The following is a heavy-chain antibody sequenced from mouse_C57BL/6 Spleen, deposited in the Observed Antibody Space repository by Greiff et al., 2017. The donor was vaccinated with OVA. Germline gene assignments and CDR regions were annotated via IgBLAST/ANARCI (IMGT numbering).Heavy chain of an antibody. CDR2: IHPNSGST. CDR3: AIYDYDAFAY. J-gene: IGHJ3*01. V-gene: IGHV1-64*01. CDR1: GYTFTSYW. Sequence: QVQLQQPGAELVKPGASVKLSCKASGYTFTSYWMHWVKQRPGQGLEWIGMIHPNSGSTNYNEKFKSKAALTVDKSSSTAYMQLSSLTSEDSAVYYCAIYDYDAFAYWGQGTLVTVSA. D-gene: IGHD2-4*01.